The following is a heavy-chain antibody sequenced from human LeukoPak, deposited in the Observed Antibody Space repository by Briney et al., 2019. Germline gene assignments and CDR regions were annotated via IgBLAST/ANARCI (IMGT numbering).Heavy chain of an antibody. CDR3: ARDIVVVVADWFDP. D-gene: IGHD2-15*01. V-gene: IGHV3-7*01. J-gene: IGHJ5*02. Sequence: PGGSLRLSCAASGFTVSSNYMSWVRQAPGKGLEWVANIKQDGSEKYYVDSVKGRFTISRDNAKNSLYLQMNSLRAEDTAVYYCARDIVVVVADWFDPWGQGTLVTVSS. CDR2: IKQDGSEK. CDR1: GFTVSSNY.